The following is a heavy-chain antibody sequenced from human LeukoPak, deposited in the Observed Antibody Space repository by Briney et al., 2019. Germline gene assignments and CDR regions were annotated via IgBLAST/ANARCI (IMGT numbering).Heavy chain of an antibody. CDR3: AYSPGGYSSGWYV. J-gene: IGHJ4*02. V-gene: IGHV1-69*13. CDR2: IIPIFGTA. CDR1: GYTFTGYY. D-gene: IGHD6-19*01. Sequence: ASVKVSCKASGYTFTGYYMHWVRQAPGQGLEWMGGIIPIFGTANYAQKFQGRVTITADESTSTAYMELSSLRSEDTAVYYCAYSPGGYSSGWYVWGQGTLVTVSS.